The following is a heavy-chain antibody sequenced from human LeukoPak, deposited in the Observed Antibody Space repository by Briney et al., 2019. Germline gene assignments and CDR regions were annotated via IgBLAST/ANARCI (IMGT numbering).Heavy chain of an antibody. Sequence: GGSLRLSCAASGFTFRNLGMHWVRQAPGRGLEWVAAISYDGTNKYYADSVKGRFTISRDSSKNTLYLQMNSLRAEDTAVYYCARETYCSSTSCLNWFDPWGQGTLVTVSS. CDR3: ARETYCSSTSCLNWFDP. V-gene: IGHV3-30*03. CDR1: GFTFRNLG. J-gene: IGHJ5*02. D-gene: IGHD2-2*01. CDR2: ISYDGTNK.